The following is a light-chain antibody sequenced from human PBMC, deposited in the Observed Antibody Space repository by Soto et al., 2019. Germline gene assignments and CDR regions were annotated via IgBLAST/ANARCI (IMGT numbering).Light chain of an antibody. CDR1: QSVNSDF. V-gene: IGKV3-20*01. CDR2: GAS. CDR3: QQYDTSPRT. J-gene: IGKJ1*01. Sequence: EIVMTQSPATLSLSPGERATLSCRASQSVNSDFVAWYQQKPGQGPRVLMYGASSRATGIPDRFSGSGSGTDFTLTISRLESEDFAVYYCQQYDTSPRTFGQGTQVEIK.